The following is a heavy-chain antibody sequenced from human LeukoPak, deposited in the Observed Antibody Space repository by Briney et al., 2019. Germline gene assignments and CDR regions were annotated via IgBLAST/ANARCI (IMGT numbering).Heavy chain of an antibody. CDR2: IYYSGST. V-gene: IGHV4-39*07. J-gene: IGHJ4*02. Sequence: TSSETLSLTCTVSGGSISSSSYYWGWIRQPPGKGLEWIGSIYYSGSTYYNPSLKSRVTISVDRSQSQLSLKLNSVTAADTAVYFCARSLPAAIKAIDYWGQGTLVTVSS. CDR3: ARSLPAAIKAIDY. D-gene: IGHD2-2*02. CDR1: GGSISSSSYY.